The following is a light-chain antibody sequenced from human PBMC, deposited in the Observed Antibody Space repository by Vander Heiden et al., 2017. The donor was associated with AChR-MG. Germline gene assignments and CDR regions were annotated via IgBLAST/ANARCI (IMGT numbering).Light chain of an antibody. V-gene: IGKV1-39*01. CDR1: QSISSY. CDR2: AAS. Sequence: DIQMPQSPSSLSASVGDRVTITCRASQSISSYLNWCQQKPGKAPKLLIYAASSLRSGVPSRFSGSGSGTDFTLTISSLQPENFATYYCHQSYSTPLTFGGGTKVEIK. CDR3: HQSYSTPLT. J-gene: IGKJ4*01.